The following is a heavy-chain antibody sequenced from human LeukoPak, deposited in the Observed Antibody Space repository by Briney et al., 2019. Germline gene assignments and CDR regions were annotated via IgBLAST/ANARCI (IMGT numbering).Heavy chain of an antibody. V-gene: IGHV3-30*04. J-gene: IGHJ6*02. CDR2: VSYDGSNK. CDR1: GFTFSSYA. CDR3: ARDLGLGYSLLNYYYYYYGMDV. D-gene: IGHD2-15*01. Sequence: GGSLRLSCAASGFTFSSYAMHWVRRAPGKGLEWVAVVSYDGSNKYYADSVKGRFTISRDNSKNTLYLQMNSLRAEDTAVYYCARDLGLGYSLLNYYYYYYGMDVWGQGTTVTVSS.